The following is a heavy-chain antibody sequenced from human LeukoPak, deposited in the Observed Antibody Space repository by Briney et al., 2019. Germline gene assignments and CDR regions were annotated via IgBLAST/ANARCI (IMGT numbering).Heavy chain of an antibody. D-gene: IGHD3-10*01. CDR1: GYTFTGYY. J-gene: IGHJ4*02. V-gene: IGHV1-2*02. Sequence: ASAKVSCKASGYTFTGYYMHWVRQDPGQGLEWMGWINPNSGGTNYAQKLQGRVTMTTDTSTSTAYMELSRLRSDDTAVYYCARDSSITMVRGVLYYFDYWGQGTLVTVSS. CDR2: INPNSGGT. CDR3: ARDSSITMVRGVLYYFDY.